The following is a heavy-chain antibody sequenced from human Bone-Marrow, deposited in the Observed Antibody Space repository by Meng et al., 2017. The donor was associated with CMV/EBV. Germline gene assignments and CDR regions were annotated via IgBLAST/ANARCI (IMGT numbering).Heavy chain of an antibody. CDR1: GLTFNKAW. D-gene: IGHD2-2*01. CDR3: ARYLRASSTSCIDH. J-gene: IGHJ4*02. Sequence: GESLKISCTASGLTFNKAWMSWVRQAPGKGLEWVSSISSSSSYIYYADSVKGRFTISRDNAKNSLYLQMNSLRAEDTAVYYCARYLRASSTSCIDHWGQGTLVTVSS. V-gene: IGHV3-21*01. CDR2: ISSSSSYI.